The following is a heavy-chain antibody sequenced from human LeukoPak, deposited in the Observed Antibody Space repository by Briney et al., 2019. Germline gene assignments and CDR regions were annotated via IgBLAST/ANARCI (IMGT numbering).Heavy chain of an antibody. V-gene: IGHV3-21*01. Sequence: GGSLRLSCAASGFTFSSYSMNWVRQAPGKGLEWVSSISSSSSYIYYADSVKGRFTISRDNAKNSLYLQMNSLRSADTAVYYWSRAPIYWGGSYFDYWGQGTLVTVSS. CDR1: GFTFSSYS. D-gene: IGHD7-27*01. CDR3: SRAPIYWGGSYFDY. CDR2: ISSSSSYI. J-gene: IGHJ4*02.